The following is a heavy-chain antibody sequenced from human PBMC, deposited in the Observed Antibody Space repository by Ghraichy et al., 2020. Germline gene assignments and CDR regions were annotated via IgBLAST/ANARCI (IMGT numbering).Heavy chain of an antibody. CDR1: GGSISSSSYY. Sequence: SETLSLTCTVSGGSISSSSYYWGWIRQPPGKGLEWIGSIYYSGSTYYNPSLKSRATISVDTSKNQFSLKLSSVTAADTAVYYCARHLDSSGYYSPWGQGTLVTVSS. CDR2: IYYSGST. V-gene: IGHV4-39*01. CDR3: ARHLDSSGYYSP. J-gene: IGHJ5*02. D-gene: IGHD3-22*01.